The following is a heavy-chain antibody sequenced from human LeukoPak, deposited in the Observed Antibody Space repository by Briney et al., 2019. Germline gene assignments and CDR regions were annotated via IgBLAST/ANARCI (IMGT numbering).Heavy chain of an antibody. CDR2: IKQDGSEK. Sequence: PGGSLRLSCAASGFTFSSYWMSWVRQAPGKGLEWVANIKQDGSEKYYVDSVKGRFTISRDNAKNSLYLQMNSLRAEDTAVYYCAREDIVAGTTRDYYYYGMDVWGQGTTVTVSS. D-gene: IGHD5-12*01. J-gene: IGHJ6*02. CDR1: GFTFSSYW. V-gene: IGHV3-7*01. CDR3: AREDIVAGTTRDYYYYGMDV.